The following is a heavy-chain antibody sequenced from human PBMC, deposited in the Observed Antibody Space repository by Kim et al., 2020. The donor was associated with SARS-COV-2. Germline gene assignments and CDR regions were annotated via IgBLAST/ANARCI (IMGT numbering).Heavy chain of an antibody. CDR2: ITPIFGTI. CDR1: GDTFSSFA. J-gene: IGHJ6*02. CDR3: ARDSLTLNTHDLKYYGMDV. Sequence: SVKVSCKASGDTFSSFAISWVRQAAGQGLEWMGGITPIFGTINYAQKFQGRVTITADQSTSTTYMELSGLKSEDTAIYFCARDSLTLNTHDLKYYGMDVWGQGTPVTVS. V-gene: IGHV1-69*13.